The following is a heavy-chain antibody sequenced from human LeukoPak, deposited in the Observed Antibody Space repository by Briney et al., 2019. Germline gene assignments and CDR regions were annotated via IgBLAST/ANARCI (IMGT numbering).Heavy chain of an antibody. D-gene: IGHD3-3*01. CDR1: GFTFSSYS. Sequence: GGSLRLSCAASGFTFSSYSMNWVRQAPGKGLEWVSSISSSSSYIYYADSVKGRFTISRDNAKNSLYLQMNSLRAEDTAVYYWASIRYYDFWSGQPINYYRDVWGKGTPVTVSS. CDR2: ISSSSSYI. CDR3: ASIRYYDFWSGQPINYYRDV. V-gene: IGHV3-21*01. J-gene: IGHJ6*03.